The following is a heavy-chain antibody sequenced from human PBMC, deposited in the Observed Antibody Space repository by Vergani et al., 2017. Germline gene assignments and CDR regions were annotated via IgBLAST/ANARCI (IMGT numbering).Heavy chain of an antibody. CDR1: GFSLSNARMG. CDR2: IFSNDAK. Sequence: QVTLKESGPVLVKPTETLTLTCTVSGFSLSNARMGVSWIRQPPGKALEWLAHIFSNDAKSYSTSLKSRLTISKDTSKSQVVLTMTNMDPVDTATYYCARIRKGDFWSGYYADFDYWGQGTLVTVSS. V-gene: IGHV2-26*01. D-gene: IGHD3-3*01. J-gene: IGHJ4*02. CDR3: ARIRKGDFWSGYYADFDY.